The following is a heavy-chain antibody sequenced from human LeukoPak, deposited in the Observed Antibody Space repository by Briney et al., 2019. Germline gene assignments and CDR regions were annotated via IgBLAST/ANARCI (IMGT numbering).Heavy chain of an antibody. D-gene: IGHD3-22*01. V-gene: IGHV3-49*03. J-gene: IGHJ4*02. CDR1: GFTFGNYA. CDR2: IRSKTYRGTT. CDR3: ARANSFDSSGYYFDY. Sequence: GGSLRLSCTASGFTFGNYALSWFRQAPGKGLEWVAFIRSKTYRGTTEYAASVKGRFTISRDDSKSIAYLQMNSLKTEDTAVYYCARANSFDSSGYYFDYWSQGTLVTVSS.